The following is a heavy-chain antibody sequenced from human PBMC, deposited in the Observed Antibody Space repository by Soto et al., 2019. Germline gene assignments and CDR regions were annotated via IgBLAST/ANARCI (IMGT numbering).Heavy chain of an antibody. V-gene: IGHV3-30*18. CDR3: AKASHCNKGRCSLGLIGDRAFDI. CDR2: ISYDGSKK. CDR1: GLTLSAYG. D-gene: IGHD2-8*01. J-gene: IGHJ3*02. Sequence: GSLRLSCEASGLTLSAYGMHWVRQAPGKGLEWVATISYDGSKKYFGDSVKGRFTISRDNSKSTLYLEMNSLRTEDTAVYYCAKASHCNKGRCSLGLIGDRAFDIWGQGTMVTVSS.